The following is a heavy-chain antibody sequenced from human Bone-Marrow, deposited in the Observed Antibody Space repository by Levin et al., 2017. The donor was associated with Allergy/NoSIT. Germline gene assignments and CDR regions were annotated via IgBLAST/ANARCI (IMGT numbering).Heavy chain of an antibody. Sequence: ESLKISCTVSGGSISSSSYYWGWLRQPPGKGLEWIGSIYYSGTTYYNPSLKSRVTISVDTSRNQFSLKLSSVTAADTAAYYCARHVRGRRLFDYWGQGTLVTVSS. CDR2: IYYSGTT. J-gene: IGHJ4*02. CDR3: ARHVRGRRLFDY. V-gene: IGHV4-39*01. CDR1: GGSISSSSYY. D-gene: IGHD5-12*01.